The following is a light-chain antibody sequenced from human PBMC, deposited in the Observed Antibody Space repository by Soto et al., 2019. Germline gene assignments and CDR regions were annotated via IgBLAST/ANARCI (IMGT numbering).Light chain of an antibody. CDR2: ETF. CDR3: QQRSKWPLT. Sequence: EIVLTQSPATLSLSPGERATLSCRASQSVSSYLAWYQQKPGQAPRLLIYETFTSAAGIPARFSGSGSGTDFSLTISSLEPEDFAVYYCQQRSKWPLTFGGGTTVEIK. CDR1: QSVSSY. V-gene: IGKV3-11*01. J-gene: IGKJ4*02.